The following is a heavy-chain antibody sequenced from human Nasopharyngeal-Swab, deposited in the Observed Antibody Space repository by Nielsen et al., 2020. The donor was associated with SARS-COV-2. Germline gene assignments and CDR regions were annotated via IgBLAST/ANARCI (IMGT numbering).Heavy chain of an antibody. CDR2: IWYDGSNK. CDR1: GFTFSSYG. CDR3: ARDPLWFGELLRYYYYYGMDV. J-gene: IGHJ6*02. Sequence: GESLKISCAASGFTFSSYGMHWVRQAPGKGLEWVAVIWYDGSNKYYADSVKGRFTISRDNSKNTLYLQMNSLRDEDTAVYYCARDPLWFGELLRYYYYYGMDVWGQGTTVTVSS. V-gene: IGHV3-33*01. D-gene: IGHD3-10*01.